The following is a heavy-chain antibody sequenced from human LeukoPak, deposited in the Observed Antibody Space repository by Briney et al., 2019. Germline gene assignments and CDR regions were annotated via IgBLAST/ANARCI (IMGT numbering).Heavy chain of an antibody. J-gene: IGHJ5*02. CDR3: AAALVGASSELET. CDR2: IYPGDSGT. Sequence: GESLKISCKGSGYSFTSYWIGWVRQMPGKGLEWMGIIYPGDSGTRYSPSFQGQVTISADKSISTAYLQWSSLKASDTAMYYSAAALVGASSELETWGQGTLVTVSS. V-gene: IGHV5-51*01. CDR1: GYSFTSYW. D-gene: IGHD1-26*01.